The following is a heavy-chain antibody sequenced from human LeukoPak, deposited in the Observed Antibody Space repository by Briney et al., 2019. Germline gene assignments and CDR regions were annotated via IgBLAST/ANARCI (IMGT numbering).Heavy chain of an antibody. D-gene: IGHD6-13*01. CDR2: IYYSGST. CDR1: GYSISSGYY. Sequence: SETLSLTCTVSGYSISSGYYWGWIRQPPGKGLEWIGSIYYSGSTYYNPSLKSRVTISLGTSKNQFSLKLSSVTAADTAVYYCARVARSSFSWGQGTLVTVSS. V-gene: IGHV4-38-2*02. J-gene: IGHJ4*02. CDR3: ARVARSSFS.